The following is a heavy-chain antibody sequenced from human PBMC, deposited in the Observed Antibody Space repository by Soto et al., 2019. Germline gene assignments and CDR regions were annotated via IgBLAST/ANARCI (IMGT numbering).Heavy chain of an antibody. D-gene: IGHD1-26*01. CDR3: AKSRTTTTSGAGS. J-gene: IGHJ5*02. V-gene: IGHV3-23*01. CDR2: ISASGGGT. Sequence: EVHLLESGGGLVQPGGSLRLSCAASGFTFSSYAMTWVRRAPGKGLEWVSAISASGGGTFYADSVKGRFIISRDSSKNTLYLQMNSLRVEDTAVYYCAKSRTTTTSGAGSWGQGTLVTVSS. CDR1: GFTFSSYA.